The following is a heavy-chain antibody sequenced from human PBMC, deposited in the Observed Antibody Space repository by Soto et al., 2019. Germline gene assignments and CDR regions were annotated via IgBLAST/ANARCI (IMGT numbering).Heavy chain of an antibody. D-gene: IGHD1-1*01. CDR3: VRDRYSVGPRANYAFDV. CDR1: GFTFRDNL. CDR2: LNPDTGNT. J-gene: IGHJ3*01. V-gene: IGHV1-3*01. Sequence: QVQLVQSGAELKKPGASVNISCTASGFTFRDNLINWVRQAPGQGLEWMGWLNPDTGNTSYSETFQGIVTISRHSSASIAYLELSDLENEDTALYFCVRDRYSVGPRANYAFDVWGQGTMITVSS.